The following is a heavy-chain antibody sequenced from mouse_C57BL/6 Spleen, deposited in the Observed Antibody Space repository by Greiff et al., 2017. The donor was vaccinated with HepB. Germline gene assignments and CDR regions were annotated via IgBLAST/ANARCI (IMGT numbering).Heavy chain of an antibody. J-gene: IGHJ3*01. CDR3: ARGTGTLAY. CDR1: GYTFTSYW. D-gene: IGHD4-1*01. Sequence: QVQLQQPGAELVRPGSSVKLSCKASGYTFTSYWMDWVKQRPGQGLEWIGNIYPSDSETHYNQKFKDKATLTVDKSSSTAYMQLSSLTSEDSAVYYCARGTGTLAYWGQGTLVTVSA. V-gene: IGHV1-61*01. CDR2: IYPSDSET.